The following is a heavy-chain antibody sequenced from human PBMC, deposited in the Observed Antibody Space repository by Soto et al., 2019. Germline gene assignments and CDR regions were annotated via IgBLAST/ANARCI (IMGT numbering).Heavy chain of an antibody. D-gene: IGHD2-8*01. J-gene: IGHJ5*02. V-gene: IGHV4-61*01. CDR3: ASLIRGGSWFDP. CDR1: GGSVSSHNYY. CDR2: IYYSGTT. Sequence: QVQLQESGPGLVKSSETLSLTCTVSGGSVSSHNYYWSWVRQPPGKGLEWIGYIYYSGTTNYNPSLKSRVTMSVDTSKKQCSLKVSSVTAADTAVYYCASLIRGGSWFDPWGQGTLVTVSS.